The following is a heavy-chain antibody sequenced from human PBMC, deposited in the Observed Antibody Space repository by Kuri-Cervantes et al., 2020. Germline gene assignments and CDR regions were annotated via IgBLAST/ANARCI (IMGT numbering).Heavy chain of an antibody. CDR1: GFAFSSYA. J-gene: IGHJ4*02. CDR3: ARDPYYGDYVKTFDY. Sequence: GESLKISCAASGFAFSSYAMHWVRQAPGKGLEWVANIKQDGSEKYYVDSVKGRFTISRDNAKNSLYLQMNSLRAEDTAVYYCARDPYYGDYVKTFDYWGQGTLVTVSS. V-gene: IGHV3-7*01. CDR2: IKQDGSEK. D-gene: IGHD4-17*01.